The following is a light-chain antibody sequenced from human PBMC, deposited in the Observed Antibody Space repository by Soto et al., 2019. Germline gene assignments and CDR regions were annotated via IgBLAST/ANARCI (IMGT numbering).Light chain of an antibody. CDR1: SSDVGGYNY. J-gene: IGLJ2*01. Sequence: QSVLTKPASVSGSPGQSITVSCTGTSSDVGGYNYVSWYQQHPAKAPRLIIYEVSNRPSGVSNRFSGSKSGNTASLTISGLQAEDEADYYCSSYTTSSTVVFGGGTKLTVL. CDR2: EVS. CDR3: SSYTTSSTVV. V-gene: IGLV2-14*01.